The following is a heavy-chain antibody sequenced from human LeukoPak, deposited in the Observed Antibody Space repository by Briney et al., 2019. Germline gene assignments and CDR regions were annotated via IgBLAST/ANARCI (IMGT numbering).Heavy chain of an antibody. Sequence: SVKVSCKASGGTFSSYAISWVRQAPGQGLEWMGGIIPIFGTANYAQKFQGRVTITADESTSTAYMELSSLRSEDTAVYYCARETGYAYGRAPLDYWGQGTLVTVSS. J-gene: IGHJ4*02. CDR3: ARETGYAYGRAPLDY. CDR2: IIPIFGTA. V-gene: IGHV1-69*01. D-gene: IGHD5-18*01. CDR1: GGTFSSYA.